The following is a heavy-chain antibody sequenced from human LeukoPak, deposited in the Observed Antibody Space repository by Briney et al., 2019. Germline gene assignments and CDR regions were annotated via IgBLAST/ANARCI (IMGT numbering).Heavy chain of an antibody. CDR3: ASLYYYDSSGYSKYYFDY. D-gene: IGHD3-22*01. Sequence: SETLSLTCTVSGGSISSYYWSWIRQPPGKGLEWIGYIYYSGSTNYNPSLTSRVTISVDTSKNRFPLKLSSMTAADTAEYYCASLYYYDSSGYSKYYFDYWGQGTLVTVSS. V-gene: IGHV4-59*01. CDR1: GGSISSYY. CDR2: IYYSGST. J-gene: IGHJ4*02.